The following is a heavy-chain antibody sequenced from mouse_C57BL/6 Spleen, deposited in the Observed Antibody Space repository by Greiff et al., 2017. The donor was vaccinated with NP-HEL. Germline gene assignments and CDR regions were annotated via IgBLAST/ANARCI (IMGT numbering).Heavy chain of an antibody. CDR3: AVNSGTGYFDV. Sequence: VQLQQSGPELVKPGASVKIPCKASGYTFTDYNMDWVKQSHGKSLEWIGDINPNNGGTIYNQKFKGKATLTVDKSSSTAYMELRSLTSEDTAVYYCAVNSGTGYFDVWGTGTTVTVSS. CDR2: INPNNGGT. J-gene: IGHJ1*03. V-gene: IGHV1-18*01. CDR1: GYTFTDYN. D-gene: IGHD4-1*01.